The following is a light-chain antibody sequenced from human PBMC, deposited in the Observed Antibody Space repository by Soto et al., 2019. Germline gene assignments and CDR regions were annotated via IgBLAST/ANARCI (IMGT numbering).Light chain of an antibody. CDR3: QHYHNWPPWT. V-gene: IGKV3-15*01. CDR2: GAS. Sequence: EIVMTQSPATLSVSPGERATLSCRASQSVSVNLAWYQQKPGQAPRLLIYGASTRATGIPARFSGSGSGTAFTLTISSLQSEDFAVYYCQHYHNWPPWTFGQGTKVEIK. J-gene: IGKJ1*01. CDR1: QSVSVN.